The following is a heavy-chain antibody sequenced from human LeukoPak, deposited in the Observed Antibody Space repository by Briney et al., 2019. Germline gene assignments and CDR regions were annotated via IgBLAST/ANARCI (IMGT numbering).Heavy chain of an antibody. CDR1: GYTFTSYY. CDR2: INPSVGST. J-gene: IGHJ4*02. D-gene: IGHD5-18*01. CDR3: AREAGTAMAPFDY. Sequence: ASVKVSCKASGYTFTSYYIHWVRQAAGQGLECMGIINPSVGSTSYAQKSQGRVTMTRDTSTSTVYMELSSLRSEDTTVYYCAREAGTAMAPFDYWGQGTLVTVSS. V-gene: IGHV1-46*01.